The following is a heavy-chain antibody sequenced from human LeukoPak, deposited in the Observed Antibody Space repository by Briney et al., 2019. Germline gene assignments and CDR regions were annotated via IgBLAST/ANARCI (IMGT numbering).Heavy chain of an antibody. D-gene: IGHD4-11*01. CDR2: IKQDGSEK. J-gene: IGHJ4*02. CDR1: GFTFNSNW. CDR3: AKDAQRGFDFSNSLES. V-gene: IGHV3-7*01. Sequence: GGSLRLSCAASGFTFNSNWMSWVRQAPGKGLEWVANIKQDGSEKYYVDSVKGRFTISRDNSENTVYLQMNSLRVEDTAVYYCAKDAQRGFDFSNSLESWGQGTLVTVSS.